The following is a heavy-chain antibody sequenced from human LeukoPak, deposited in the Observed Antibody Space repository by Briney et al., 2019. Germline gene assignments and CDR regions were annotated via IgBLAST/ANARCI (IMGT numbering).Heavy chain of an antibody. J-gene: IGHJ5*02. D-gene: IGHD3-10*01. V-gene: IGHV2-5*02. CDR1: GFSLSTSGVG. CDR2: IYWDDDK. CDR3: AHKLPLLEAYGSGIAENWFDP. Sequence: SGPTLVKPTQTLTLTCTFSGFSLSTSGVGVGWIRQPPGKALEWLALIYWDDDKRYSPSLKSRLTITKDTSKNQVVLTMTNMDPVDTATYYCAHKLPLLEAYGSGIAENWFDPWGQGTLVTVSS.